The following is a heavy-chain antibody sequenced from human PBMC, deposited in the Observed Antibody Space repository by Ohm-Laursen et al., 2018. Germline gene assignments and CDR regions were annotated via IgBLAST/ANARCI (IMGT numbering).Heavy chain of an antibody. Sequence: GSSVKVSCNASGYTFTGYYMHWVRQAPGQGLEWMGWISAYNGKTDYAQKFQGRLTMTTDTSTTTAYMELRSLRPDDTAMYYCARDSRPYGYPPYCFDSWGQGTLVTVSS. D-gene: IGHD5-24*01. V-gene: IGHV1-18*04. CDR3: ARDSRPYGYPPYCFDS. CDR2: ISAYNGKT. CDR1: GYTFTGYY. J-gene: IGHJ4*02.